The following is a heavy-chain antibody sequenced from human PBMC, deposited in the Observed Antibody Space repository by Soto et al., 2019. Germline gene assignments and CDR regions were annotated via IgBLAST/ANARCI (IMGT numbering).Heavy chain of an antibody. D-gene: IGHD3-16*01. CDR3: AREGEMPYYYYGLDV. V-gene: IGHV1-18*01. CDR1: GYTFTTYG. Sequence: QVQLVQSGAEVRKPGASVKVSCKASGYTFTTYGISWVRQAPGQGLEWMGWISGYNGHTKYAQKFQGRVTMTTDTSARTGDMDLRSLRSDDTAVYYCAREGEMPYYYYGLDVWGQGTTVTVSS. CDR2: ISGYNGHT. J-gene: IGHJ6*02.